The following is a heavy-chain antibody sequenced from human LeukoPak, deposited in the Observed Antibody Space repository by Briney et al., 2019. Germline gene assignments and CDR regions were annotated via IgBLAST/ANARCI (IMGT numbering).Heavy chain of an antibody. J-gene: IGHJ4*02. D-gene: IGHD6-19*01. V-gene: IGHV3-9*01. CDR1: GFTFDDYA. CDR3: AKDVSGHFDY. Sequence: PGRSLRLSCAASGFTFDDYAMHWVRQAPGKGLEWVSGISWNSGSIGYADSVKGRFTISRDNAKNSLYLQMNSLRAEDTALYYCAKDVSGHFDYWGLGTLVTVSS. CDR2: ISWNSGSI.